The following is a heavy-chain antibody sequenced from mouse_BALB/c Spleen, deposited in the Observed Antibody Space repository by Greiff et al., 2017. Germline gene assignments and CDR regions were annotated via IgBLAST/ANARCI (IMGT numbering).Heavy chain of an antibody. J-gene: IGHJ2*01. CDR2: IYPGNSDT. CDR3: TRLRDYDYDRGNYFVY. CDR1: GYTFTSYW. Sequence: EVQLQQSGTVLARPGASVKMSCKASGYTFTSYWMHWVKQRPGQGLEWIGAIYPGNSDTSYNQKFKGKAKLTAVTSTSTAYMELSSLTNEDSAVYYCTRLRDYDYDRGNYFVYWGQGTTLTVSS. V-gene: IGHV1-5*01. D-gene: IGHD2-4*01.